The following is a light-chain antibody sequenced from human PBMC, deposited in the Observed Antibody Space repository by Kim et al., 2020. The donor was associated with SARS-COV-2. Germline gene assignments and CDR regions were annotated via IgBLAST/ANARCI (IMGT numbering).Light chain of an antibody. J-gene: IGKJ4*01. CDR1: QGISSH. CDR2: AAS. Sequence: ASLGDRVTITCRASQGISSHLAWYQQKPGKAPNLLIYAASTLQGGVPSRFSGSGSGTDFTLTISSLQPEDFATYYCQQLNSYPLTFGGGTKVDIK. V-gene: IGKV1-9*01. CDR3: QQLNSYPLT.